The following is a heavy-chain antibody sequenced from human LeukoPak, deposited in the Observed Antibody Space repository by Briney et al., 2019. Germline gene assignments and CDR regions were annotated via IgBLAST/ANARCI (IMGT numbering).Heavy chain of an antibody. CDR3: AKDLSLYCSSTSCYNGH. CDR1: GLTFSSYW. V-gene: IGHV3-11*04. Sequence: PGGSLRLSCAASGLTFSSYWMSWIRQAPGKGLEWVSYISSSGSTIYYADSVKGRFTISRDNAKNSLYLQMNSLRAEDTAVYYCAKDLSLYCSSTSCYNGHWGQGTLVTVTS. CDR2: ISSSGSTI. J-gene: IGHJ4*02. D-gene: IGHD2-2*02.